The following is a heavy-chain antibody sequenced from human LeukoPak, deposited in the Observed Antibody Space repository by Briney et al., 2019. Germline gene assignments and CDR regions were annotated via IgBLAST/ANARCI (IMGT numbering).Heavy chain of an antibody. V-gene: IGHV3-7*01. CDR1: GFTFSSYW. D-gene: IGHD3-3*01. J-gene: IGHJ6*03. CDR2: IKQDGSEK. Sequence: GGSLRLSCAASGFTFSSYWMSWVRQAPGKGLEWVANIKQDGSEKYYVDSVKGRFTISRDNAKNSLYLQMNSLRAEDTAVYYCARGTANYDFWSGYYTGEYYYYYYMDVWGKGTTVTVSS. CDR3: ARGTANYDFWSGYYTGEYYYYYYMDV.